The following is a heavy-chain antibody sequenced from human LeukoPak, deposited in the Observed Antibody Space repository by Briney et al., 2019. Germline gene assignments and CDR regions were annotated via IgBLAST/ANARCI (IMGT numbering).Heavy chain of an antibody. V-gene: IGHV3-21*04. J-gene: IGHJ6*03. CDR2: ISCSSSYI. Sequence: WGSLRLSCAASGFTFGRYWMTWVRKAPGKGQEWVSSISCSSSYIYYVASVKGRFTISRDNSKNTLYLQMNSLRAEDTAVYYCAKGGTDYGDYDYYMDVWGKGTTVTISS. CDR1: GFTFGRYW. CDR3: AKGGTDYGDYDYYMDV. D-gene: IGHD4-17*01.